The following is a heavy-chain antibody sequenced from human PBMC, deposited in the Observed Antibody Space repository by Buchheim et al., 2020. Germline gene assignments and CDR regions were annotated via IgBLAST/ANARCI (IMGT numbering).Heavy chain of an antibody. V-gene: IGHV7-4-1*02. J-gene: IGHJ6*03. Sequence: QVQLVQSGSELKKPGASVKVSCKASGYTFTSYAMNWVRQAPGQGLEWMGWINTNTGNPTYAQGFTGRFVFSLEPSVSTAYLQISSLKAEDTAVYYCARDPPGGIAAQLDYYYYYMDVWGKGTT. CDR1: GYTFTSYA. CDR3: ARDPPGGIAAQLDYYYYYMDV. CDR2: INTNTGNP. D-gene: IGHD6-13*01.